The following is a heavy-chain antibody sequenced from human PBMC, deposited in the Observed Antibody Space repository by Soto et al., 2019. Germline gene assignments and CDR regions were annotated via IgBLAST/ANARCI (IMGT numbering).Heavy chain of an antibody. CDR3: ARLDTAMVMDDY. Sequence: ASVKVSCKASGYTFTSCGISWVRQAPGQGLEWMGWISAYNGNTNYAQKLQGRVTMTTDTSTSTAYMELRSLRSDDTAVYYCARLDTAMVMDDYWGQGTLVTVSS. CDR1: GYTFTSCG. J-gene: IGHJ4*02. V-gene: IGHV1-18*01. D-gene: IGHD5-18*01. CDR2: ISAYNGNT.